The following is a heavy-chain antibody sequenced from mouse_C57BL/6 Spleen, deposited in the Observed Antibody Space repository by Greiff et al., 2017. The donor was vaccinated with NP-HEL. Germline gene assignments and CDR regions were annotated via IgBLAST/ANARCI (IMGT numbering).Heavy chain of an antibody. CDR3: ARDPIYYYGSSYVYWYFDV. CDR1: GYSITSGYY. D-gene: IGHD1-1*01. CDR2: ISYDGSN. V-gene: IGHV3-6*01. Sequence: EVKLMESGPGLVKPSQSLSLTCSVTGYSITSGYYWNWIRQFPGNKLEWMGYISYDGSNNYNPSLKNRISITRDTSKNQFFLKLNSVTTEDTATYYCARDPIYYYGSSYVYWYFDVWGTGTTVTVSS. J-gene: IGHJ1*03.